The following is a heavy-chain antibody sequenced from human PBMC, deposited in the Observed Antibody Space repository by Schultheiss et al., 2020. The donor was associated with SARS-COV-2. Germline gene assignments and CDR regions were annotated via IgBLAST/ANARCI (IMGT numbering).Heavy chain of an antibody. D-gene: IGHD3-3*01. CDR2: ISSSSSYI. V-gene: IGHV3-21*01. CDR1: GFTFSSYE. CDR3: ARDTYYDFWSGYFNWFDP. Sequence: GGSLRLSCAASGFTFSSYEMNWVRQAPGKGLEWVSSISSSSSYIYYADSVKGRFTISRDNAKNSLYLQMNSLRAEDTAVYYCARDTYYDFWSGYFNWFDPWGQGTLVTVSS. J-gene: IGHJ5*02.